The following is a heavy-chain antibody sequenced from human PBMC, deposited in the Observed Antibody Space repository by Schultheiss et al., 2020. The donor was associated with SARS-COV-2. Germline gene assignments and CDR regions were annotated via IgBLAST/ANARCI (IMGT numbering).Heavy chain of an antibody. V-gene: IGHV3-23*01. CDR2: ISSRTNTI. J-gene: IGHJ6*02. CDR1: GFTFGDYA. CDR3: ARDPDLGGSGWYLVFYGMDV. Sequence: GGSLRLSCTASGFTFGDYAMSWVRQAPGKGLEWLSSISSRTNTIYYADSVKGRFTISRDNSKNTLYLQMNSLRAEDTAVYYCARDPDLGGSGWYLVFYGMDVWGQGTTVTVSS. D-gene: IGHD6-19*01.